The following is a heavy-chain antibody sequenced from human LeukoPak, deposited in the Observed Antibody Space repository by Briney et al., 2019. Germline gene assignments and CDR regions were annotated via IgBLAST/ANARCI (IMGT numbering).Heavy chain of an antibody. CDR1: GGSISSYY. J-gene: IGHJ6*02. CDR2: IYCSGST. V-gene: IGHV4-59*01. D-gene: IGHD5-12*01. CDR3: ARAGFDRGYDRYYYYGMDV. Sequence: SETLSLTCTVSGGSISSYYWSWIRQPPGKGLEWIGYIYCSGSTNYNPSLKSRVTISVDTSKNQFSLKLSSVTAADTAVYYCARAGFDRGYDRYYYYGMDVWGQGTTVTVSS.